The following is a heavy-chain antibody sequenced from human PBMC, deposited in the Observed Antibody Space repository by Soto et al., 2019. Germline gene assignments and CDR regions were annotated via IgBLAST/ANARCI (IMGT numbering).Heavy chain of an antibody. D-gene: IGHD3-9*01. V-gene: IGHV4-59*08. CDR2: IYYRGNT. CDR3: ARHPGYYDILTGYTTYYFDY. J-gene: IGHJ4*02. Sequence: QVQLQESGPGLVKPSETLSLTCTVSGGSIGTYYWSWIRQPPGKGLEWIGYIYYRGNTNYNPSLKSRFTISLDTPKNQFSLKLSSVTAADTAVYYCARHPGYYDILTGYTTYYFDYWCQGILVTVSS. CDR1: GGSIGTYY.